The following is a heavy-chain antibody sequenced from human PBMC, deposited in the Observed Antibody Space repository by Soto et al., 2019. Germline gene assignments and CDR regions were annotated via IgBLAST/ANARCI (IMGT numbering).Heavy chain of an antibody. J-gene: IGHJ4*02. CDR3: VRQEINPMTTPLGGPT. CDR2: IYYSGST. V-gene: IGHV4-39*01. D-gene: IGHD3-16*01. CDR1: GGSISSSNYF. Sequence: QLQLQESGPGLVKPSETLSLTCTVSGGSISSSNYFWGWIRQPPGKGLEWIGSIYYSGSTYYSPSLKSRVIISVDTAKIQFSLKLSSVTAADTAVYYCVRQEINPMTTPLGGPTWGQGILVTVYS.